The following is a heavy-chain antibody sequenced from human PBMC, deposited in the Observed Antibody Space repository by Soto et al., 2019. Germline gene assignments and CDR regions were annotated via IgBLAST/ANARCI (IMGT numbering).Heavy chain of an antibody. CDR1: GYTFTGYY. V-gene: IGHV1-2*02. CDR2: INPNNGDT. Sequence: QVQLVQSGAEVKKPGASVKVSCKASGYTFTGYYMHWVRQAPGQGLEWMGGINPNNGDTKYAQKFKGRVTMTRATSISPAYMELSGLRSDATAVYYCVSPRNYWGQGTLVTVSS. CDR3: VSPRNY. J-gene: IGHJ4*02. D-gene: IGHD7-27*01.